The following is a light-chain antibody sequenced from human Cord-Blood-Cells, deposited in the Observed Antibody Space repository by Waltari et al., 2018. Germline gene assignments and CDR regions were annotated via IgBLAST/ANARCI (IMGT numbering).Light chain of an antibody. CDR1: QIVSSSY. CDR3: QQYGSSPRT. V-gene: IGKV3-20*01. CDR2: GAS. Sequence: SVLTQSPCTLTLSPWERATPSCRASQIVSSSYLAWSQQKPGQAPRLLSTGASSRATGIPDRFSGSGSGTDFALTISRLGPEDCAVYYCQQYGSSPRTFGQGTKVEIK. J-gene: IGKJ1*01.